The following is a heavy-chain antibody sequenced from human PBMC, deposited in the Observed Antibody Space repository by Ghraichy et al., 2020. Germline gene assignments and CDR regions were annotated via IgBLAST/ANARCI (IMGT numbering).Heavy chain of an antibody. CDR2: IDHTGST. CDR1: GGSFSGYF. D-gene: IGHD2-2*01. V-gene: IGHV4-34*01. Sequence: SETLSLTCAVYGGSFSGYFWSWIRQPPGKGLEWIGDIDHTGSTNYNPSLRSRVSISLDRSKNQLSLKVTSVTAADTAVYFCARDNIALVTVSAASLFDSWDQGTLVTVSS. J-gene: IGHJ4*02. CDR3: ARDNIALVTVSAASLFDS.